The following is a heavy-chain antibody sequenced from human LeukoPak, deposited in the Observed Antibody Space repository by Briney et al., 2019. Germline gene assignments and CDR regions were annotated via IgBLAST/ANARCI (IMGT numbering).Heavy chain of an antibody. CDR1: GFTLSSYA. V-gene: IGHV3-23*01. CDR2: ISGSGGHT. Sequence: GGSLRLSCAASGFTLSSYAMSWVRQAPGKGLERVSGISGSGGHTYYAESVKGRFTISRDNSKNTLYLQMSSLRAEDTAVYYCAKEAVGSDILTGCYTTGYFDYWGQGTLVTVSS. D-gene: IGHD3-9*01. J-gene: IGHJ4*02. CDR3: AKEAVGSDILTGCYTTGYFDY.